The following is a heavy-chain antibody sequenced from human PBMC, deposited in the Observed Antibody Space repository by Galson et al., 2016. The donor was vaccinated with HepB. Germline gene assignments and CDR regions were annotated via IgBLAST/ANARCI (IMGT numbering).Heavy chain of an antibody. J-gene: IGHJ6*02. V-gene: IGHV4-39*01. D-gene: IGHD6-13*01. CDR2: IYYSGST. Sequence: SETLSLTCTVSGGSISSSSYYWGWIRQPPGKGLELIGSIYYSGSTYYNPSLESRVTISVDTSKNQFSLKLSSVTAADTAVYYCARLEAADPLRYYGMDVWGQGTTVTVSS. CDR1: GGSISSSSYY. CDR3: ARLEAADPLRYYGMDV.